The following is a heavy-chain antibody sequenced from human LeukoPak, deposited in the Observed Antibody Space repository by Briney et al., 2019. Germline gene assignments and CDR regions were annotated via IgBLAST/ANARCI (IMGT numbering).Heavy chain of an antibody. D-gene: IGHD6-13*01. V-gene: IGHV4-39*01. CDR3: ARHVVGAAAGRLAYYYMDV. CDR1: GGSISSSSYY. CDR2: IYYSGST. Sequence: SETLSLTCTVSGGSISSSSYYWGWIRQPPGKGLEWIGSIYYSGSTYYNPSLKSRVTISVDTSKNQFSLKLSSVTAADTAVYYCARHVVGAAAGRLAYYYMDVWGKGTTVTISS. J-gene: IGHJ6*03.